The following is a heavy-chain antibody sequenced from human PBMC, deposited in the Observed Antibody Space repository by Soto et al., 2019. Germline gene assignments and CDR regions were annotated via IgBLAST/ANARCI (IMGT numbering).Heavy chain of an antibody. CDR2: VYATRTS. J-gene: IGHJ5*02. CDR1: GGSMSKFY. Sequence: NPSETLSLTCSVSGGSMSKFYWSWIRKTAGKGLEWMGRVYATRTSDYNPSLRSRIAMSVDISKKTFSLRLRSVTAADMGVYYCVRDGSKTLRDCFDPWGQGILVTVSS. D-gene: IGHD4-17*01. CDR3: VRDGSKTLRDCFDP. V-gene: IGHV4-4*07.